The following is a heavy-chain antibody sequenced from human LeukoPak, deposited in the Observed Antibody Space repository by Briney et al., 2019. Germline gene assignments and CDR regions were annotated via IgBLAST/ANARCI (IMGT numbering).Heavy chain of an antibody. D-gene: IGHD6-19*01. J-gene: IGHJ4*02. CDR2: ISGSGGST. V-gene: IGHV3-23*01. CDR1: GFTFSSYA. CDR3: AKIFSIAVAGTVDY. Sequence: GGSLRLSCAASGFTFSSYAMSWVRQAPGKGLEWVSAISGSGGSTYYADSVKGRFTISRDNSKNTLYLQMNSLRAEDTAVYHCAKIFSIAVAGTVDYWGQGTLVTVSS.